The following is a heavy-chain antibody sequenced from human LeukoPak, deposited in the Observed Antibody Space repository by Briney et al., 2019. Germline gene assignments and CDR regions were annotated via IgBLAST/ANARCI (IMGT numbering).Heavy chain of an antibody. CDR3: ARFNSSGSYFDY. V-gene: IGHV3-11*06. J-gene: IGHJ4*02. CDR2: ISSTTYT. Sequence: GGSLRLSCAASGFTFSDYYMSWIRQAPGKGLEWVSYISSTTYTNYADSVKGRFTISRDNAKNSLYLQMNSLRAEDTAVYYRARFNSSGSYFDYWGQGTLVTVSS. CDR1: GFTFSDYY. D-gene: IGHD3-22*01.